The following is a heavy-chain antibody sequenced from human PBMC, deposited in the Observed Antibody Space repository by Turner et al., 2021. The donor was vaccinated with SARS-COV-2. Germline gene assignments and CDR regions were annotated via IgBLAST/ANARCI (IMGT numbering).Heavy chain of an antibody. CDR1: GFTFSSYG. J-gene: IGHJ4*02. Sequence: QVQLVDSGGGVVQPGRSLRLSCAASGFTFSSYGMHWVRQAPGKGLEWVAVISYDGSNKYYADSVKGRFTISRDNSKNTLYLQMNSLRAEDTAVYYCAKQLGLYSNPMYYFDYWGQGTLVTVSS. CDR2: ISYDGSNK. V-gene: IGHV3-30*18. D-gene: IGHD4-4*01. CDR3: AKQLGLYSNPMYYFDY.